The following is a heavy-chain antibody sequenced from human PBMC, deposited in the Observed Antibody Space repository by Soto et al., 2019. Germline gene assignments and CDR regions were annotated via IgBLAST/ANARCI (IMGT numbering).Heavy chain of an antibody. J-gene: IGHJ4*02. Sequence: PSETLSLTCTVSGGSISSYYWSWIRQPPGKGLEWIGYIYYSGSTNYNPSLKSRVTISVDTSKNQFSLKLSSVTAADTAVYYCARYHDRSGYYPSFDYWGQGTLVTVSS. CDR1: GGSISSYY. CDR3: ARYHDRSGYYPSFDY. D-gene: IGHD3-22*01. V-gene: IGHV4-59*01. CDR2: IYYSGST.